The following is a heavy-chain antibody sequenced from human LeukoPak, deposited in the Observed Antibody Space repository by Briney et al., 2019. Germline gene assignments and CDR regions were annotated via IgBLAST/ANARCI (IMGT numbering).Heavy chain of an antibody. J-gene: IGHJ4*02. CDR3: AKPPYGSGRAHFDY. Sequence: PGGSLRLSCAASGFTFSSYAMSWVRQSPGKGLEWVSGISGSGGSTFYADSVKGRFTISRDNSKSTLYLQMASLRAEDTAVYYCAKPPYGSGRAHFDYWGQGTLVTVSS. D-gene: IGHD6-19*01. V-gene: IGHV3-23*01. CDR1: GFTFSSYA. CDR2: ISGSGGST.